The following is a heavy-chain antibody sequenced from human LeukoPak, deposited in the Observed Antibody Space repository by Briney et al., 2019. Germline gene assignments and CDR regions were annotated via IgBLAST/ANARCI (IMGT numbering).Heavy chain of an antibody. CDR1: GFTFSSYD. CDR3: AKKGQADDNGKPD. J-gene: IGHJ4*02. Sequence: GGSLRFSCAASGFTFSSYDLSWVRQAPGKGLECVSAIRRGIGTTYYADSVQGRFTISRDNSKNTLYLQMNNLRADDTAIYYCAKKGQADDNGKPDWGQGTLVTVSS. V-gene: IGHV3-23*01. CDR2: IRRGIGTT. D-gene: IGHD1-1*01.